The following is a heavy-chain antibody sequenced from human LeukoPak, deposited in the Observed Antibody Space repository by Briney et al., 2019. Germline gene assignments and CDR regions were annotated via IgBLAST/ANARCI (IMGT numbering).Heavy chain of an antibody. J-gene: IGHJ4*02. D-gene: IGHD3-22*01. CDR2: ISSSGST. CDR1: GGSISSYY. CDR3: ARQNFDSIGYYFGL. V-gene: IGHV4-4*07. Sequence: SETLSLTCTVSGGSISSYYWSWIRQPAGKGLEWIGRISSSGSTNYNPSLMSRVTMSVDTSKTQFSLKLNSVTAADTAVYYCARQNFDSIGYYFGLWGQGILVTVSS.